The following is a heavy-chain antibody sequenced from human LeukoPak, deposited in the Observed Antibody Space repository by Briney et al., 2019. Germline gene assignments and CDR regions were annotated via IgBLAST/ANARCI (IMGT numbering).Heavy chain of an antibody. CDR1: GFTLSRYW. D-gene: IGHD1-14*01. J-gene: IGHJ4*02. V-gene: IGHV3-7*01. CDR2: INEDGGER. Sequence: QSGGSLRLSCAASGFTLSRYWMSWVRQAPGKGLEWVANINEDGGERHYVDTVKGRFTISRDNAKDSLYLQMNSLRAEDTAVYYCARGGNLENWGRGTLVTVSS. CDR3: ARGGNLEN.